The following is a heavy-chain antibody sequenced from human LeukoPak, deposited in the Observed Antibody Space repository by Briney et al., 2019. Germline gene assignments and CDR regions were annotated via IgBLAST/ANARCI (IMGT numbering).Heavy chain of an antibody. CDR3: ASDPDYSGDY. V-gene: IGHV4-61*02. J-gene: IGHJ4*02. CDR2: IYTSGST. Sequence: SETLSLTCTVSGGSISSSSYYWGWIRQPAGKGLEWIGRIYTSGSTNYNPSLKSRVTMSVDTSKNQFSLKLSSVTAADTAVYYCASDPDYSGDYWGQGTLVTVSS. D-gene: IGHD1-26*01. CDR1: GGSISSSSYY.